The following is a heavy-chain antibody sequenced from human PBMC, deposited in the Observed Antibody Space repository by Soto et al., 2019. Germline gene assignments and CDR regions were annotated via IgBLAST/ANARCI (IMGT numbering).Heavy chain of an antibody. Sequence: PSETLSLTCTVSGGSISSYYWSWIRQPPGKGLEWIGYIYYSGSTNYNPSLKSRVTISVDRSKNQFSLKLSSVTAADTAVYYCASGRARYYYDSSGYFDYWGQGTLVTAPQ. D-gene: IGHD3-22*01. V-gene: IGHV4-59*12. CDR1: GGSISSYY. J-gene: IGHJ4*02. CDR3: ASGRARYYYDSSGYFDY. CDR2: IYYSGST.